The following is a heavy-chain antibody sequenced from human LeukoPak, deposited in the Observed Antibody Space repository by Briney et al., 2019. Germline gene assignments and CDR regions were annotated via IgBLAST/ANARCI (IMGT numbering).Heavy chain of an antibody. CDR3: ARHSDPEIPGYSSGWYYFDY. V-gene: IGHV5-51*01. CDR2: IYPGDSDT. CDR1: GYSFTSCW. D-gene: IGHD6-19*01. J-gene: IGHJ4*02. Sequence: GESLKISCKGSGYSFTSCWIGWVRQMPGKGLEWMGIIYPGDSDTRYSPSFQGQVTISADKSISTAYLQWSSLKASDTAMYYCARHSDPEIPGYSSGWYYFDYWGQGTLVTVSS.